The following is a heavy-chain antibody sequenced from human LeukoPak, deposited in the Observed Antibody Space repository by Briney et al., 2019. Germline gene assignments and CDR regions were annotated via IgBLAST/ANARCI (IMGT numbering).Heavy chain of an antibody. CDR1: GGTFNNSA. CDR3: AQRLSWLDP. CDR2: IIPILGIP. V-gene: IGHV1-69*10. D-gene: IGHD4-17*01. J-gene: IGHJ5*02. Sequence: SVKVSCKASGGTFNNSAISWVRQAPGQGLEWMGRIIPILGIPNYTQKFRGRVTITADTSTSTAFMELSGLRSEDTAVYYCAQRLSWLDPWGQGTLVTVSS.